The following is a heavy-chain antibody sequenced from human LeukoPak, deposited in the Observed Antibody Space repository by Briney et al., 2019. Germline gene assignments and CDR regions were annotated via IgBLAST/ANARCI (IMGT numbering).Heavy chain of an antibody. CDR1: GFTFSSYA. CDR2: ISSSSSYI. CDR3: AKDGCSATSCYSHY. Sequence: GGSLRLSCAASGFTFSSYAMNWVRQAPGKGLEWVSSISSSSSYIYYADSVKGRFTISRDNSKNTLYLQMNSLRAEDTAVFYCAKDGCSATSCYSHYWGQGTLVTVSS. V-gene: IGHV3-21*01. D-gene: IGHD2-2*01. J-gene: IGHJ4*02.